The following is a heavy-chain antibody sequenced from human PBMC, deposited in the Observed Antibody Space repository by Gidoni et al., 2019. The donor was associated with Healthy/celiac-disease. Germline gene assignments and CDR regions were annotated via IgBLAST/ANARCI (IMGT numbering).Heavy chain of an antibody. Sequence: QVQLVQSGAEVKKPRASLKVSCKASGYTFTSYAISWVRQAPGQGVEWMGWNSDYNGNTNYAQKLQGRVTMTTDTSTSKAYMELRSLRADDTAVYYCARAAGGWSGEDYWGQGTLVTVSS. J-gene: IGHJ4*02. D-gene: IGHD3-3*01. V-gene: IGHV1-18*01. CDR2: NSDYNGNT. CDR3: ARAAGGWSGEDY. CDR1: GYTFTSYA.